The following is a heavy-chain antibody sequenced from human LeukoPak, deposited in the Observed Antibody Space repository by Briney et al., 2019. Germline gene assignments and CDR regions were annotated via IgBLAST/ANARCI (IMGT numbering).Heavy chain of an antibody. Sequence: GGSLRLSCAASGFTFSSFWMAWVRQAPGKGLEWVANIKTDGSEKYYVGSVKGRFTISRDNVENSLYLQMNSLRAEDTAIYYCANSGWSLRDYWGQGTLVTVSS. J-gene: IGHJ4*02. CDR1: GFTFSSFW. CDR2: IKTDGSEK. D-gene: IGHD6-19*01. V-gene: IGHV3-7*01. CDR3: ANSGWSLRDY.